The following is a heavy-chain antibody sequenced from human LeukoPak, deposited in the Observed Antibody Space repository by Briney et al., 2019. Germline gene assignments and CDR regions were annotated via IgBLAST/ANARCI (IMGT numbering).Heavy chain of an antibody. Sequence: GGSLRLSCAASGFTFSTFAMIWVRQPPGKGLEWVTAISGSGGGTYYADSVKGRFTISRDNSKNTLCLEMNSLRAEDTAVYYCAKGGRVGTLYDSSAQGAFDVWGQGTMVTVSS. D-gene: IGHD3-22*01. CDR2: ISGSGGGT. V-gene: IGHV3-23*01. CDR3: AKGGRVGTLYDSSAQGAFDV. J-gene: IGHJ3*01. CDR1: GFTFSTFA.